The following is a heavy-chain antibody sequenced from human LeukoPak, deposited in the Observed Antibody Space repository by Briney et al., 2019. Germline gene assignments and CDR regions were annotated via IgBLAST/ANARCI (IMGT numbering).Heavy chain of an antibody. CDR1: GGTFSSYA. Sequence: SVKVSCKASGGTFSSYAISWVRQAPGQGLEWMGGIIPIFGTANYAQKFQGRVTITTDESMSTAYMELSSLRSEDTAVYYCATPDRGYSYGYGFDYWGQGTLVTVSS. V-gene: IGHV1-69*05. J-gene: IGHJ4*02. CDR2: IIPIFGTA. D-gene: IGHD5-18*01. CDR3: ATPDRGYSYGYGFDY.